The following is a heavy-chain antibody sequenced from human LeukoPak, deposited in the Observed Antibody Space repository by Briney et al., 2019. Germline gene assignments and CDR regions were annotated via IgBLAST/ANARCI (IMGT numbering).Heavy chain of an antibody. CDR3: TSLLGYCTNDVCYNY. Sequence: GGSLRLSCAASGFTFSSYGMSWVRQAPGKGLERVSGISDSGGITHHADSVKGRFTISRDDSKNTAYLQMNSLKTEDTAVYYCTSLLGYCTNDVCYNYWGQGTLVTVSS. J-gene: IGHJ4*02. D-gene: IGHD2-8*01. CDR1: GFTFSSYG. CDR2: ISDSGGIT. V-gene: IGHV3-23*01.